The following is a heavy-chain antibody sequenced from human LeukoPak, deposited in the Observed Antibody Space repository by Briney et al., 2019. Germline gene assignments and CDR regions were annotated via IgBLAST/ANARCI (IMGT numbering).Heavy chain of an antibody. CDR2: INPNSGGT. J-gene: IGHJ6*03. D-gene: IGHD6-19*01. Sequence: EASVKVSCKASGYTFTGYHIHWVRQAPGQGLEWMGRINPNSGGTNYAQKFQGRVTMTRDTSISTAYMELSRLRSDDTAVYYCARHSSGWQNYYYYMDVWGKGTTVTVSS. CDR1: GYTFTGYH. CDR3: ARHSSGWQNYYYYMDV. V-gene: IGHV1-2*06.